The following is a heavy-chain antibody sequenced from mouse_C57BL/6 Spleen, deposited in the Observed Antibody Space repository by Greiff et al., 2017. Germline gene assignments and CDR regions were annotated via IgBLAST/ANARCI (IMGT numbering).Heavy chain of an antibody. CDR2: INPSNGGT. V-gene: IGHV1-53*01. CDR1: GYTFTSYW. D-gene: IGHD1-1*01. CDR3: ARYLLITTVVRYFDV. Sequence: VQLQQPGTELVKPGASVKLSCKASGYTFTSYWMHWVKQRPGQGLEWIGNINPSNGGTNYNEKFKSKATLTVDKSSSTAYMQLSSLTSEDSAVYYCARYLLITTVVRYFDVWGTGTTVTVSS. J-gene: IGHJ1*03.